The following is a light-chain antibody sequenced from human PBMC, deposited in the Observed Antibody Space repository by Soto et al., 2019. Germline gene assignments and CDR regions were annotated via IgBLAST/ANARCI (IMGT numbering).Light chain of an antibody. V-gene: IGLV3-21*02. CDR1: NLGSKS. Sequence: SYELTQPPSVSVAPGQTARITCGGNNLGSKSVHWYQQKPGQAPLLVVYDDSDRPSWIPERFCGSNSVNTATLTISRVEAGDEADYYCQVWDSSSDHRVFGGGTELTVL. CDR2: DDS. CDR3: QVWDSSSDHRV. J-gene: IGLJ3*02.